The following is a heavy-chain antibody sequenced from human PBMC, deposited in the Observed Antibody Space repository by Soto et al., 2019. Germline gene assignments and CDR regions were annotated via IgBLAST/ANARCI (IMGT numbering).Heavy chain of an antibody. CDR2: IIPILGIA. D-gene: IGHD3-10*01. J-gene: IGHJ4*02. CDR1: GGTFSSYT. V-gene: IGHV1-69*08. CDR3: ARDSFGELLY. Sequence: QVQLVQSGAEVKKPGSSVKVSCKASGGTFSSYTISWVRQAPGQGLEWMGRIIPILGIANYAQKFQGRVXIXXDKSTSTAYMELSSLRSEDTAVYYCARDSFGELLYWGQGTLVTVSS.